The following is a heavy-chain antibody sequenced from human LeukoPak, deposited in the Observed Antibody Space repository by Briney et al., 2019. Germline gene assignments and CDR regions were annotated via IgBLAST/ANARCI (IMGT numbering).Heavy chain of an antibody. CDR2: IDPNSGGT. CDR1: GYTFTGYY. V-gene: IGHV1-2*02. Sequence: GASVKVSCKASGYTFTGYYMHWVRQAPGQGLEWMGWIDPNSGGTNYAQKFQGRVTMTRDTSISTAYMELSRLRSDDTAVYYCARESGYSYGLGYWGQGTLVTVSS. CDR3: ARESGYSYGLGY. D-gene: IGHD5-18*01. J-gene: IGHJ4*02.